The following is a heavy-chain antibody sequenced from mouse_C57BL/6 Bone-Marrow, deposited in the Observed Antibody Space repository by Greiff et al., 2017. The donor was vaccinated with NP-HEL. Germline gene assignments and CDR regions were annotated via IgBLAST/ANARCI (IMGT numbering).Heavy chain of an antibody. CDR1: GYTFTDYY. Sequence: VQLQQSGPVLVKPGASVKMSCKASGYTFTDYYMNWVKQSHGKSLEWIGVINPYNGGTSYNQQFKGKATLTVDKSSSTAYMELNSLTSEDSAVYYCAKKFYYGSSSWYFDVWGTGTTVTVSS. V-gene: IGHV1-19*01. CDR2: INPYNGGT. CDR3: AKKFYYGSSSWYFDV. J-gene: IGHJ1*03. D-gene: IGHD1-1*01.